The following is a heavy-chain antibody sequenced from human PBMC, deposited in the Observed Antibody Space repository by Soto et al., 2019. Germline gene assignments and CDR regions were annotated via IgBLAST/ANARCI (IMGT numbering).Heavy chain of an antibody. CDR2: ISYDGSNK. Sequence: QVQLVESGGGVVQPGRSLRLSCAASGFTFSSYGMHWVRQAPGKGLEWVAVISYDGSNKYYADSVKGRFTISRDNSKNTLYLQMNSLRAEDTAVYYCAIDLSSSRGAWGQGTLVTVSS. J-gene: IGHJ4*02. CDR3: AIDLSSSRGA. V-gene: IGHV3-30*03. CDR1: GFTFSSYG. D-gene: IGHD6-13*01.